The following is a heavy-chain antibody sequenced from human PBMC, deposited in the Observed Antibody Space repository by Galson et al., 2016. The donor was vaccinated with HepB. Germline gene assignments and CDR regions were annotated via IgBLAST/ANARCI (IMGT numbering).Heavy chain of an antibody. V-gene: IGHV3-9*01. D-gene: IGHD2-8*01. CDR1: GFTFGDYA. Sequence: SLRLSCAASGFTFGDYAMHWVRQAPGKGLEWVSGITWNSGAIAYTDSVKGRFTISRDNARNSLYLQMNNLRTEDTALYYCAEDRVSFYYYGMDVWGQGTTVTVSS. J-gene: IGHJ6*02. CDR2: ITWNSGAI. CDR3: AEDRVSFYYYGMDV.